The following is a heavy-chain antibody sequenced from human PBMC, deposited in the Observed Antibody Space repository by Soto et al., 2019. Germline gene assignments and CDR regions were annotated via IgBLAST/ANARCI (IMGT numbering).Heavy chain of an antibody. D-gene: IGHD3-22*01. CDR3: TTLWYYFEQERDY. CDR2: VKSNADGGTT. J-gene: IGHJ4*02. Sequence: GGSLRLSCAASGFPFTNAWMNWVRQAPGKGLEWVGRVKSNADGGTTDYAAPVKGRFTISRDDSKNTLYLQMSSLKTEDTAVYFCTTLWYYFEQERDYWGQGTLVTVSS. CDR1: GFPFTNAW. V-gene: IGHV3-15*07.